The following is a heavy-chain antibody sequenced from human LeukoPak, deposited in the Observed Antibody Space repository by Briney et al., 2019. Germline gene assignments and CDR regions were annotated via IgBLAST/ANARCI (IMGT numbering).Heavy chain of an antibody. V-gene: IGHV3-23*01. CDR1: GFTLSSYA. D-gene: IGHD1-26*01. Sequence: PGGSLRLSCVASGFTLSSYAMSWVRQPAGRGLEAPGKRLKWVSNISASGHATYYPDSVRGRFTISRDNSKSTLHLQMDSLKAEDSALYYCAKWPEGATPKFHHWGRRTLVTVSS. J-gene: IGHJ4*02. CDR3: AKWPEGATPKFHH. CDR2: ISASGHAT.